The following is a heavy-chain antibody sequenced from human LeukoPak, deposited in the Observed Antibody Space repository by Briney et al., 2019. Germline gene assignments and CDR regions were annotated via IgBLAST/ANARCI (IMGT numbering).Heavy chain of an antibody. CDR2: ISSSGSTI. CDR3: ARDNYGSGTGMDV. V-gene: IGHV3-48*03. CDR1: GFTFSSFE. J-gene: IGHJ6*02. D-gene: IGHD3-10*01. Sequence: PRGSLRLSCAASGFTFSSFEMNWVRQAPGKGLEWVSYISSSGSTIYHADVKGRFTISRDNAKNSLYLQMNSLRAEDTAVYYCARDNYGSGTGMDVWGQGTTVTVSS.